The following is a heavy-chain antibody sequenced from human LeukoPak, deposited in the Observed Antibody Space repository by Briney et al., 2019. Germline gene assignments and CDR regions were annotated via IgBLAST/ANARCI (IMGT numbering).Heavy chain of an antibody. D-gene: IGHD3-10*01. Sequence: SETLSLTCTVSGGSISSYSWSWIRQPPGKGLEWIGYIYHSGSTYYNPSLKSRVTISVDRSKNQFSLKLSSVPAADTAVYYCARGSDRSFDYWGQGTLVTVSS. J-gene: IGHJ4*02. CDR1: GGSISSYS. CDR2: IYHSGST. CDR3: ARGSDRSFDY. V-gene: IGHV4-30-2*01.